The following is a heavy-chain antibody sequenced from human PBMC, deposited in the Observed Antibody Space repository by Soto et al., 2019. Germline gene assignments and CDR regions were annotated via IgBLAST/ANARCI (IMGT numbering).Heavy chain of an antibody. V-gene: IGHV4-59*01. CDR2: IYYSGST. Sequence: PSETLSLTCTVSGGSISSYYWSWIRQPPGKGLEWIGYIYYSGSTNYNPSLKSRVTISVDTSKNQFSLKLSSVTAADTAVYYCARDKGAPGSYYDFWSGYYTPGGDEHYYYMDVWGKGTTVTVSS. J-gene: IGHJ6*03. CDR3: ARDKGAPGSYYDFWSGYYTPGGDEHYYYMDV. CDR1: GGSISSYY. D-gene: IGHD3-3*01.